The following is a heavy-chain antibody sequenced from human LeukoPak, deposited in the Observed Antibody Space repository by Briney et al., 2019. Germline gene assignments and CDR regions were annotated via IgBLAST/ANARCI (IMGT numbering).Heavy chain of an antibody. Sequence: SETLSFTCAVYGGSFSGYYWSWIRQPPGKGLEWIGEINHSGSTNYNPSLKSRVTISVDTSKNQSSVKLSSVTAADTAVYYCARDSSADAFDIWGQGTMVSVSS. CDR2: INHSGST. D-gene: IGHD3-22*01. CDR3: ARDSSADAFDI. V-gene: IGHV4-34*01. J-gene: IGHJ3*02. CDR1: GGSFSGYY.